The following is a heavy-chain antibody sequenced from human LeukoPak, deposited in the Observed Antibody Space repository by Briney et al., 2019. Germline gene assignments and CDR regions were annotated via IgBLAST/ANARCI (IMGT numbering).Heavy chain of an antibody. V-gene: IGHV1-69*06. D-gene: IGHD6-13*01. CDR3: AAVRQQLVPYYYYYMDV. CDR2: IIPIFGTA. J-gene: IGHJ6*03. Sequence: SVKVSCKASGGTFCSYAISWVRQAPGQGLEWMGGIIPIFGTANYAQKFQGRVTITADKSTSTAYMELSSLRSEDTAVYYCAAVRQQLVPYYYYYMDVWGKGTTVTVSS. CDR1: GGTFCSYA.